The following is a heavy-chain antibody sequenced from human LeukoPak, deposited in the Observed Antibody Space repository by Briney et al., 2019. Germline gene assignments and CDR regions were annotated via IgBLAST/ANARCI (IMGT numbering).Heavy chain of an antibody. CDR2: ISSNGGST. CDR1: GFTFSSYA. J-gene: IGHJ3*02. Sequence: GGSLRLSCSASGFTFSSYAMHWVRQAPGKGLEYVSAISSNGGSTYYADSVKGRFTISRDNSKNTLYLQMNSLRAEDTAVYYCAGLGVVVPAANDAFDIWGQGTMVTVSS. V-gene: IGHV3-64*04. CDR3: AGLGVVVPAANDAFDI. D-gene: IGHD2-2*01.